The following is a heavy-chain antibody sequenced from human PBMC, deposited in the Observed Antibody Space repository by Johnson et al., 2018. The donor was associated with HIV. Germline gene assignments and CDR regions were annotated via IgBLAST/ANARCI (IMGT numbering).Heavy chain of an antibody. CDR3: ARDGGFVGAFDI. CDR1: TFTFDDYA. D-gene: IGHD3-10*01. V-gene: IGHV3-13*01. CDR2: IGTAGDT. J-gene: IGHJ3*02. Sequence: MLLVESGGVVVQSGGSLRLSCETSTFTFDDYAMHWVRQAPGKGLEWVSAIGTAGDTYYPGSVKGRFTISRENAKNSLYLQMNSLRAGDTAVYYCARDGGFVGAFDIWGQGTMVIVSS.